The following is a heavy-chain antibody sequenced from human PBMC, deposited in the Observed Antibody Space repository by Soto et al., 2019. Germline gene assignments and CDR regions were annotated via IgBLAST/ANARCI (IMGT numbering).Heavy chain of an antibody. V-gene: IGHV3-30*18. J-gene: IGHJ4*02. CDR3: AKKESDGNDHFDY. D-gene: IGHD1-1*01. CDR1: GFSFSSYG. Sequence: QVQLVESGGGVVQPGRSLRLSCAASGFSFSSYGMHWVRQAPGKGLEWVAMISYDGTDEYYADSVKGRFTISRDNSKNGVYLKRNGLRAEDRAVYYWAKKESDGNDHFDYGGRETLFPVSS. CDR2: ISYDGTDE.